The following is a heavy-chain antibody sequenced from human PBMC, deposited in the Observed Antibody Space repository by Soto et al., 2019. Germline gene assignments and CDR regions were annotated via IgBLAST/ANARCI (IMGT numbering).Heavy chain of an antibody. CDR2: AKSRARGFAT. CDR3: ASPKVAVAALRDRHFDF. J-gene: IGHJ2*01. Sequence: EVQLVESGGGLVQPGGSLRLSCAASGFTFSDRFMDWVRQAPGKGLEWIGRAKSRARGFATQYADSVKGRFTVSRDESTSSFYRQMTTLNAGDTAVYYCASPKVAVAALRDRHFDFWGSGNIVTVSS. CDR1: GFTFSDRF. V-gene: IGHV3-72*01. D-gene: IGHD2-15*01.